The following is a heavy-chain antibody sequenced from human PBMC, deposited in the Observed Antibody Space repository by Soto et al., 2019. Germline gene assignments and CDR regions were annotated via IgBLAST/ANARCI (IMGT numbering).Heavy chain of an antibody. CDR3: ARDFPLKAFDC. CDR2: TSSDGSEK. Sequence: QVQLVESGGGVVQPGRSLRLSCAASGFTFSDYFIHWVRQGPGKGLEWVAATSSDGSEKFYADSVKGRFTISRDNSKNTLYLQMNSLRVEDTAVYYCARDFPLKAFDCWGQGTRVTSSS. CDR1: GFTFSDYF. J-gene: IGHJ4*02. V-gene: IGHV3-30*01.